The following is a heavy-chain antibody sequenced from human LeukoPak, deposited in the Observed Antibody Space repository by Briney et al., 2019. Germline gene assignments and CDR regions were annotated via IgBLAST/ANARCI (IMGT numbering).Heavy chain of an antibody. CDR2: INPNSGGT. J-gene: IGHJ5*02. V-gene: IGHV1-2*04. CDR1: GYTFTGYY. CDR3: ARAAVLRYFDWSHHTNWFDP. D-gene: IGHD3-9*01. Sequence: GASVKVSCKASGYTFTGYYMHWVRQAPGQGLEWMGWINPNSGGTNYAQKFQGWVTVTRDTSISTAYMELSRLRSDDTAVYYCARAAVLRYFDWSHHTNWFDPWGQGTLVTVSS.